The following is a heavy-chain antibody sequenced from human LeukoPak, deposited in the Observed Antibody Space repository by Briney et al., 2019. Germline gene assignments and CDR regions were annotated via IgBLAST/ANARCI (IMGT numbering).Heavy chain of an antibody. CDR3: AKGQGQLPIRDAFDL. Sequence: GGALRLSCAASGFTFSSYGMHWVRQAPGKGREWVAVIWYGGSNKYYADSVKGGFTISRDNSKNTLYLQMNSLRAENTAVYYCAKGQGQLPIRDAFDLWGQGPMVTVPS. J-gene: IGHJ3*01. V-gene: IGHV3-30*02. CDR2: IWYGGSNK. D-gene: IGHD2-2*01. CDR1: GFTFSSYG.